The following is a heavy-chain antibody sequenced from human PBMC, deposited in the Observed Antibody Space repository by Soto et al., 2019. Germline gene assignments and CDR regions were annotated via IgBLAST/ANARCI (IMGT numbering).Heavy chain of an antibody. D-gene: IGHD2-21*01. Sequence: QVQLQESGPGLVKPSQTLSLTCTVSGGSISSGGYYWSWIRQHPGRGLEWISYISPRSTFRDYADSVKGRFTISRDSVKNSLYLQMNNLTADDTGVYYCARGGGGGLFDPWGQGSVVTVSS. V-gene: IGHV3-11*06. CDR3: ARGGGGGLFDP. CDR1: GGSISSGGYY. J-gene: IGHJ5*02. CDR2: ISPRSTFR.